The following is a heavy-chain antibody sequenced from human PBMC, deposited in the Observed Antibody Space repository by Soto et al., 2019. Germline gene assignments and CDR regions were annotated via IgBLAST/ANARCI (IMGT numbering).Heavy chain of an antibody. D-gene: IGHD6-13*01. V-gene: IGHV4-61*01. CDR2: INHSGST. CDR3: ARKAAAATPTFDY. Sequence: QVQLQESGPRLVKPSETLSLTCTVSGGSVSIGSHYWSWIRQPPGKGLEWIGEINHSGSTNYNPSLKSRVTISVDTSKNQFSLKLSSVTAADTAVYYCARKAAAATPTFDYWGQGTLVTVPS. J-gene: IGHJ4*02. CDR1: GGSVSIGSHY.